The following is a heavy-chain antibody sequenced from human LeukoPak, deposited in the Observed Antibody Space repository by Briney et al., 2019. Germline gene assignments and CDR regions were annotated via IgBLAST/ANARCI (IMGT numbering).Heavy chain of an antibody. CDR1: GYTFTSYG. J-gene: IGHJ6*02. CDR2: ISAYNGNT. Sequence: ASVKVSCKASGYTFTSYGISWVRQAPGQGLEWMGWISAYNGNTNYAQKLQGRVTMTTDTSTSTAYMELRSLRSDDTAAYYCARAVAGILNYYYYGMDVWGQGTTVTVSS. CDR3: ARAVAGILNYYYYGMDV. D-gene: IGHD6-19*01. V-gene: IGHV1-18*01.